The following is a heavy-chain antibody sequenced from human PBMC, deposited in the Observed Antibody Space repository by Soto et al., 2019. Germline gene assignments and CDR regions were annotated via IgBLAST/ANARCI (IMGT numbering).Heavy chain of an antibody. CDR2: IIPIFGTA. J-gene: IGHJ4*02. D-gene: IGHD2-15*01. Sequence: QVQLVQSGAEVKKPGSSVKVSCKASGGTFSSYAISWVRQAPGQGLEWMGGIIPIFGTANYAQKFQGRVTITADESTSTAYMERSSLRSEDTAVYYCARGDGRYCSGGSCYSLDYWGQGTLVTVSS. CDR3: ARGDGRYCSGGSCYSLDY. V-gene: IGHV1-69*01. CDR1: GGTFSSYA.